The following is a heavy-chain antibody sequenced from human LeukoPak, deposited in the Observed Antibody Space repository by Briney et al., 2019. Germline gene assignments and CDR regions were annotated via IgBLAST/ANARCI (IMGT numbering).Heavy chain of an antibody. CDR3: ARDYSSGLGSWFDP. J-gene: IGHJ5*02. CDR2: INHSGST. CDR1: GGSFSGYY. V-gene: IGHV4-34*01. Sequence: SETLSLTCAVYGGSFSGYYWSWIRQPPGKGLEWTGEINHSGSTNYNPSLKSRVTISVDTSKNQFSLKLSSVTAADTAVYYCARDYSSGLGSWFDPWGQGTLVTVSS. D-gene: IGHD6-19*01.